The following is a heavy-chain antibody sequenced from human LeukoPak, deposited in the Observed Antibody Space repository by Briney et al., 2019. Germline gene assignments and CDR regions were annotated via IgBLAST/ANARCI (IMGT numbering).Heavy chain of an antibody. J-gene: IGHJ4*02. CDR3: ATLTGPYSGSYYGSFDY. CDR1: GYTFTSYY. V-gene: IGHV1-46*01. D-gene: IGHD1-26*01. CDR2: LNPSGGST. Sequence: ASVKVSCKASGYTFTSYYMHWVRQAPGQGLEWMGILNPSGGSTSYAQKFQGRVTMTRGTSTSTVYMELSSLRSEDTAVYYCATLTGPYSGSYYGSFDYWGQGTLVTVSS.